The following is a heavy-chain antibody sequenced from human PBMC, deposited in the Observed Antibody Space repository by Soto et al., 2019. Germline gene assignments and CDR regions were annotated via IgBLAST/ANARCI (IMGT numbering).Heavy chain of an antibody. CDR1: GFTLSSHT. Sequence: EVQLVEPGGGLGKPGESLRLSCAASGFTLSSHTMNWVRQAPGKGLEWVSSISSDSSYKYYTDSVKGRFTVSRDNAKNSLYLQMDSLRAEDTAVYYCARGYCTRTSCYIGGFYYYGMDVWGQGTTVTVSS. CDR3: ARGYCTRTSCYIGGFYYYGMDV. V-gene: IGHV3-21*01. D-gene: IGHD2-2*01. J-gene: IGHJ6*02. CDR2: ISSDSSYK.